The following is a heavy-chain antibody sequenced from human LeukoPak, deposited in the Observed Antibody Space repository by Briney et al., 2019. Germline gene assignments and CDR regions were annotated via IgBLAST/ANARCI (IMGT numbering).Heavy chain of an antibody. Sequence: GGSLRLSCAASGFTFSSYAMSWVRQAPGKGLEWVSAISGSGGSTYYPDSVKGRFTISRDNSKNTLYLQMNSLRAEDTAVYYCAKGYADYDILTGWNYWGQGTLVTVSS. CDR2: ISGSGGST. CDR1: GFTFSSYA. CDR3: AKGYADYDILTGWNY. J-gene: IGHJ4*02. V-gene: IGHV3-23*01. D-gene: IGHD3-9*01.